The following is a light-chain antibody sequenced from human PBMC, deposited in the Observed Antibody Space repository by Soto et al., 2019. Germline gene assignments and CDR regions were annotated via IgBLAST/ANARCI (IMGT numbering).Light chain of an antibody. CDR3: CSYAGSYRVV. V-gene: IGLV2-11*01. J-gene: IGLJ2*01. CDR1: SNDVGGYHY. Sequence: QSALTQPRSVFGSPGQSVTISCTGTSNDVGGYHYVSWYQQHPGRAPKLMTYDVSKRPSGVPDRFSGSKSGNTASLTISGLQAEDEADYYCCSYAGSYRVVFGGGTKVTVL. CDR2: DVS.